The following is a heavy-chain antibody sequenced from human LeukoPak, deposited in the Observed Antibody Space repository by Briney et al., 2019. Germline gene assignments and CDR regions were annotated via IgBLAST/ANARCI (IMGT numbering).Heavy chain of an antibody. V-gene: IGHV4-59*01. CDR3: ARDHYDSSGYYLDY. D-gene: IGHD3-22*01. CDR2: IYYSGST. Sequence: SETLSLTCTVSGGSISGYYWSWIRQPPGKGLEWTGYIYYSGSTNYNPSLKSRVTISVDTSKNQFSLKLSSVTAADTAVYYCARDHYDSSGYYLDYWGQGTLVTVSS. CDR1: GGSISGYY. J-gene: IGHJ4*02.